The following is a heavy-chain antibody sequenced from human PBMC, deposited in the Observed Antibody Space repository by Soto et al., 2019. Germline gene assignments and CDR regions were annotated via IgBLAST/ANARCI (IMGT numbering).Heavy chain of an antibody. CDR3: VRSSGSQPRAGWFDP. V-gene: IGHV3-9*01. Sequence: EVQLVESGGGLAQPGWSRRLSCAASGFNFDDHAMHWVRQAPGKGLEWVSDISWNSVTINYADSVKGRFTISRDNAKRTLHLQMNSLRPEDTAIYYCVRSSGSQPRAGWFDPWGQGTLVTVS. CDR2: ISWNSVTI. J-gene: IGHJ5*02. D-gene: IGHD1-26*01. CDR1: GFNFDDHA.